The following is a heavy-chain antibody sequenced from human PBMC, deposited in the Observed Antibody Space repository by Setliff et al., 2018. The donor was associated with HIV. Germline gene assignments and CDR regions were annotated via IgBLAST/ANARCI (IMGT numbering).Heavy chain of an antibody. D-gene: IGHD4-17*01. Sequence: SQTLSLTCAISGDSVSSDIAAWNWIRQSLSRGLEWLGRTYYRSKWYNDYAPSVKSRIGINPDTSKNQFSLQLNSVTPDDTAVYFCARASKYGVRYYFDYWGLGTLVTVSS. CDR1: GDSVSSDIAA. J-gene: IGHJ4*02. CDR3: ARASKYGVRYYFDY. V-gene: IGHV6-1*01. CDR2: TYYRSKWYN.